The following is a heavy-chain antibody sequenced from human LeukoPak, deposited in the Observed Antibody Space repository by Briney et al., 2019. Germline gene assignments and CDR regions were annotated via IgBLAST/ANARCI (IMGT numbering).Heavy chain of an antibody. Sequence: GGSLRLSCAASGFTFSSYAMSWVRQAPGKGLEWVSAISGSGGSTYYADSVKGRFTISRDNSKNTLYLQTNSLRAEDTAVYYCAKAPGSSWYLGFDYWGQGTLVTVSS. V-gene: IGHV3-23*01. J-gene: IGHJ4*02. D-gene: IGHD6-13*01. CDR3: AKAPGSSWYLGFDY. CDR1: GFTFSSYA. CDR2: ISGSGGST.